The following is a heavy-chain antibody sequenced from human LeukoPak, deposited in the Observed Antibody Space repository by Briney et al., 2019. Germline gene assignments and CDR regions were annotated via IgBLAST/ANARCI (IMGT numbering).Heavy chain of an antibody. D-gene: IGHD5-12*01. J-gene: IGHJ3*02. CDR2: IIPISGTA. CDR3: ARELPDIVAPDAFDI. Sequence: SVKVSCKASGGTFSSYAISWVRQAPGQGLEWMGRIIPISGTANYAQKFQGRVTITTDESTSTACMELSSLRSEDTAVYYCARELPDIVAPDAFDIWGQGTMVTVSS. V-gene: IGHV1-69*05. CDR1: GGTFSSYA.